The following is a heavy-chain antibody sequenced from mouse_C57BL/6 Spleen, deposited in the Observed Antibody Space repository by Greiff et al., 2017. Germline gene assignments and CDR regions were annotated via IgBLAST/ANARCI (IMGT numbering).Heavy chain of an antibody. J-gene: IGHJ1*03. D-gene: IGHD2-4*01. V-gene: IGHV5-9*01. Sequence: EVMLVESGGGLVKPGGSLKLSCAASGFTFSSYTMSWVRQTPEKRLEWVATISGGGGNTYYPDSVKGRFTISRDNAKNTLYLQMSSLRSEDTALYDCARRGDYDCWYFDVWGTGTTVTVSS. CDR3: ARRGDYDCWYFDV. CDR1: GFTFSSYT. CDR2: ISGGGGNT.